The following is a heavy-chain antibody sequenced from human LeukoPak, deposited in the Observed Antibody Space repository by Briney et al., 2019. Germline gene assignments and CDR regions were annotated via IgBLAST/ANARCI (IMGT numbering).Heavy chain of an antibody. J-gene: IGHJ4*02. Sequence: GGSLRLSCAASGFTVSSTYMSWVRQAPGKGLEWVSVIYSGGSTFYADSVKGRFTISRDYAKNSLYLQMNSLRAEDTAVYYCARDRTGYCSSTSCSARFDYWGQGTLVTVSS. CDR3: ARDRTGYCSSTSCSARFDY. D-gene: IGHD2-2*01. CDR1: GFTVSSTY. V-gene: IGHV3-53*01. CDR2: IYSGGST.